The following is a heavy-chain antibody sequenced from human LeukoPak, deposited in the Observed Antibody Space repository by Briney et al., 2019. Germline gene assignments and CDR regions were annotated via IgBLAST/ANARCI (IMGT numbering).Heavy chain of an antibody. CDR3: ARSISYRSGDPGHNWFDP. CDR2: ISAYNGNT. D-gene: IGHD2-21*02. Sequence: SVKVSCKASGYTFTSYGISWVRQAPGQGLEWMGWISAYNGNTDYAQKLQGRVTMTTDTSTSTAYMELRSLRSDDTAVYYCARSISYRSGDPGHNWFDPWGQGTLVTVSS. J-gene: IGHJ5*02. CDR1: GYTFTSYG. V-gene: IGHV1-18*01.